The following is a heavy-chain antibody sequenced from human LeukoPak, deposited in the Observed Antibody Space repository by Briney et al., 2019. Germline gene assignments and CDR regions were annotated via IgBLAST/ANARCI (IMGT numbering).Heavy chain of an antibody. CDR3: ARGYTSNWYWFDP. CDR1: GGSTSSFF. Sequence: SETLSLTCTVSGGSTSSFFWSWIRQPPGQGLEWIGYIYYSGSTNYNPSLKGRVSISVDTSKNQFSLKLSYVTAADTAVYYCARGYTSNWYWFDPWGQGILVTVSS. CDR2: IYYSGST. D-gene: IGHD6-13*01. V-gene: IGHV4-59*01. J-gene: IGHJ5*02.